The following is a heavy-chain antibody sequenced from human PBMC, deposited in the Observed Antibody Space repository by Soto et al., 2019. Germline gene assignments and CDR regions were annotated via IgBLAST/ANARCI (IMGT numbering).Heavy chain of an antibody. Sequence: EVQLVESGGGLVQPGRSLRLSCAASGFTFDDYAMHWVRQAPGKGLEWVSGITWNSGSIAYADSVKGRFTISRDNAKNSLYLQMNSLRAEDTALYYCAKDVNPSSYYDSSDYYYKAAFDIWGLGAMVTVSS. CDR1: GFTFDDYA. D-gene: IGHD3-22*01. CDR2: ITWNSGSI. CDR3: AKDVNPSSYYDSSDYYYKAAFDI. V-gene: IGHV3-9*01. J-gene: IGHJ3*02.